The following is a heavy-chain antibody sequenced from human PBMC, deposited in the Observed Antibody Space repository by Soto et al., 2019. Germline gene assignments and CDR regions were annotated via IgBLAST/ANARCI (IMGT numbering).Heavy chain of an antibody. CDR2: INSDGSTT. V-gene: IGHV3-74*03. CDR1: GFTFSSSW. J-gene: IGHJ4*02. CDR3: ACLPMPRAPCDF. Sequence: EVQLVESGGGLVQPGGSLRLSCAASGFTFSSSWMHWVRQVPGKGLVWVSRINSDGSTTQYADSVRGRFTISRDNAKNTLFLEVNSLTIEDTAVYFCACLPMPRAPCDFWGQGTLVTVSS. D-gene: IGHD2-2*01.